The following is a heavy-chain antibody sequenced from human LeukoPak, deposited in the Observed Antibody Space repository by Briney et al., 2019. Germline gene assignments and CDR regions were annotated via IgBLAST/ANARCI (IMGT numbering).Heavy chain of an antibody. CDR1: GDFISRYY. V-gene: IGHV4-59*01. CDR3: AHGSGSYLDWFDP. J-gene: IGHJ5*02. CDR2: VYDRGGT. D-gene: IGHD3-10*01. Sequence: SETLSLTCTVSGDFISRYYWSWIRQSPGKGLEWIGYVYDRGGTNYNPSLKSRAIISADTSKNQFSLKVTSVTAADTAVYYCAHGSGSYLDWFDPWGQGTLVTVSS.